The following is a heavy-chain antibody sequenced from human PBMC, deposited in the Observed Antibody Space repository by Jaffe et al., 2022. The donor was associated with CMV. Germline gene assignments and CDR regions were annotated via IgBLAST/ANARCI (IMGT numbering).Heavy chain of an antibody. Sequence: QVQLQESGPGLVKPSETLSLTCTVSGGSISSYYWSWIRQPPGKGLEWIGYIYYSGSTNYNPSLKSRVTISVDTSKNQFSLKLSSVTAADTAVYYCARGFDYDILTGGYYFDYWGQGTLVTVSS. D-gene: IGHD3-9*01. J-gene: IGHJ4*02. V-gene: IGHV4-59*01. CDR3: ARGFDYDILTGGYYFDY. CDR1: GGSISSYY. CDR2: IYYSGST.